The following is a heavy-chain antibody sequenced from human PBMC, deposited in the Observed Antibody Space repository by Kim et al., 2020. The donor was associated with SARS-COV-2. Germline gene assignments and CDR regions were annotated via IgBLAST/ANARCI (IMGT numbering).Heavy chain of an antibody. CDR1: GGSISSSIYY. V-gene: IGHV4-39*07. Sequence: SETLSLTCTVSGGSISSSIYYWGWIRQPPGKGLEWIGSIYYSGSTYYNPSLKSRVTISVDKSKNQFSLKLSSVTAADTAVYYCARRGLSSSWYVGAFDIWGQGTMVTVSS. CDR3: ARRGLSSSWYVGAFDI. D-gene: IGHD6-13*01. CDR2: IYYSGST. J-gene: IGHJ3*02.